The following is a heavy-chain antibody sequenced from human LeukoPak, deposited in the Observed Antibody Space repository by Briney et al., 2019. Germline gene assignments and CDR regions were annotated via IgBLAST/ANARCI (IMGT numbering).Heavy chain of an antibody. Sequence: GGSLILSCAASGFTFSSYAMHWVRQAPGKGLECVSSISRSGGSTYYADSVKGRFTVSRDNSKNTLYLQMSSLRADDTAVYYCSKKGQSEDYGKPGWGQGTLVTVSS. CDR1: GFTFSSYA. CDR2: ISRSGGST. CDR3: SKKGQSEDYGKPG. D-gene: IGHD4-17*01. V-gene: IGHV3-23*01. J-gene: IGHJ4*02.